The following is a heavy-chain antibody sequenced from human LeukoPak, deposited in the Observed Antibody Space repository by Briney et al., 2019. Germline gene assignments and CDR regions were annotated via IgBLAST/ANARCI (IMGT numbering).Heavy chain of an antibody. D-gene: IGHD5-24*01. V-gene: IGHV1-69*05. CDR3: ARPRSGGYNYGDYYYYGMDV. CDR1: GGTFSSYA. CDR2: IIPIFGTA. J-gene: IGHJ6*02. Sequence: SVKVSCKASGGTFSSYAISWVRQAPGQGLEWMGGIIPIFGTANYAQKFQGRVTITTDESTSTAYMELSSLRSEDTAVYYCARPRSGGYNYGDYYYYGMDVWGQGTTVTVSS.